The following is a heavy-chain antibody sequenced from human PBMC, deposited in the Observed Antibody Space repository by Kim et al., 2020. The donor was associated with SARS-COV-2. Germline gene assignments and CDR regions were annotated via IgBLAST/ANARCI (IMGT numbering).Heavy chain of an antibody. V-gene: IGHV1-46*01. D-gene: IGHD6-13*01. CDR3: ARGTSSWHGWVDYFDY. CDR2: INPSGGST. CDR1: GYTFTSYY. Sequence: ASVKVSCKASGYTFTSYYMHWVRQAPGQGLEWMGIINPSGGSTSYAQKFQGRVTMTRDTSTSTVYMELSSLRSEDTAVYYCARGTSSWHGWVDYFDYWGQGTLVTVSS. J-gene: IGHJ4*02.